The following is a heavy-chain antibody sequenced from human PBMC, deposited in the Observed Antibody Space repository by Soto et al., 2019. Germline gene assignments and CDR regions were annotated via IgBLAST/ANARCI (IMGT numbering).Heavy chain of an antibody. V-gene: IGHV3-23*01. CDR3: AKGGYSSITYLYFDY. CDR1: GFTFSTYA. Sequence: GGSLRLSCAASGFTFSTYAMSWVRQAPGKGLEWVSTITDSADSTYYADSVKGRFTISRDNSRDTLYLQMSSLRAEDTAVYYCAKGGYSSITYLYFDYWGQGSLVTVSS. D-gene: IGHD3-10*01. J-gene: IGHJ4*02. CDR2: ITDSADST.